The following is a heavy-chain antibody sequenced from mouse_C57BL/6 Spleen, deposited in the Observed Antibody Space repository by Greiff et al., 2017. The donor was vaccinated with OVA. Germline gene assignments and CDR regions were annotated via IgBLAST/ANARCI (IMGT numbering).Heavy chain of an antibody. CDR1: GYSITSGYY. V-gene: IGHV3-6*01. CDR3: ARARITTVVAPFAY. D-gene: IGHD1-1*01. J-gene: IGHJ3*01. Sequence: ESGPGLVKPSQSLSLTCSVTGYSITSGYYWNWIRQFPGNKLEWMGYISYDGSNNYNPSLKNRISITRDTSKNQFFLKLNSVTTEDTATYYCARARITTVVAPFAYWGQGTLVTVSA. CDR2: ISYDGSN.